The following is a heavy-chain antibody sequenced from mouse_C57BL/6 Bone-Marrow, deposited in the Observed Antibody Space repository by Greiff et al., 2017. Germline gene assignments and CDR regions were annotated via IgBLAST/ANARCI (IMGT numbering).Heavy chain of an antibody. CDR1: GYTFTSYW. CDR3: ARGGVTVVEGNYAMDY. D-gene: IGHD1-1*01. CDR2: IYPGSGST. Sequence: VQLQQPGAELVKPGASVKMSCKASGYTFTSYWITWVKPRPGQGLEWIGDIYPGSGSTNYNEKFKSKATLTVDTSSSTAYMQLSSLTSEDSAVYYCARGGVTVVEGNYAMDYWGQGTSVTVSS. V-gene: IGHV1-55*01. J-gene: IGHJ4*01.